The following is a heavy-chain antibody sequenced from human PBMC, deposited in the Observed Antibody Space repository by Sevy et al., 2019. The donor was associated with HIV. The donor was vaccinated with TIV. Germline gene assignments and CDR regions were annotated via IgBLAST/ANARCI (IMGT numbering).Heavy chain of an antibody. CDR2: ISAYNGNT. J-gene: IGHJ6*02. V-gene: IGHV1-18*01. CDR1: GYTFTSYG. CDR3: ARRGYDFWSGYYLRCYYYGMDV. D-gene: IGHD3-3*01. Sequence: ASVKVSCKASGYTFTSYGISWVRQAPGQGLEWMGWISAYNGNTNYAQKLQGRVTMTTDTSTSTAYMELRSLRSDDTAVYYCARRGYDFWSGYYLRCYYYGMDVWGQGTTVTVSS.